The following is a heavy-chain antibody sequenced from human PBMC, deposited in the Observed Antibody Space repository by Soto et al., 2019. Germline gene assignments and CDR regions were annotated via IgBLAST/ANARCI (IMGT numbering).Heavy chain of an antibody. J-gene: IGHJ6*03. CDR3: AKNGCSYPAFCPYYYYVDV. CDR1: GFRLSHSA. Sequence: EVQLLESGGGLVQPGGSLRLSCADSGFRLSHSAVSWVRHAPGKGLEWVSSLTVTGDSAFYSDSVKGRFTISRDISKSTLYLQMNSLRAEDTAVYYCAKNGCSYPAFCPYYYYVDVWGRGTTVTVSS. V-gene: IGHV3-23*01. D-gene: IGHD2-15*01. CDR2: LTVTGDSA.